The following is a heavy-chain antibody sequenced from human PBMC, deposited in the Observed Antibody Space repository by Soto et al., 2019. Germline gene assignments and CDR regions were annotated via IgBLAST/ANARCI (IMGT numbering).Heavy chain of an antibody. Sequence: SVKGARQAFGSSFTRYVSSRGRQTPAQGLERMGWISAYNDNTNYAQKLQGRVTMTTDTSTSTAYMELRSLRPDDTAVYYCARDPGSYDILTGGRVGYYYYGMDVWDQGTTVTVS. J-gene: IGHJ6*02. D-gene: IGHD3-9*01. V-gene: IGHV1-18*01. CDR3: ARDPGSYDILTGGRVGYYYYGMDV. CDR2: ISAYNDNT. CDR1: GSSFTRYV.